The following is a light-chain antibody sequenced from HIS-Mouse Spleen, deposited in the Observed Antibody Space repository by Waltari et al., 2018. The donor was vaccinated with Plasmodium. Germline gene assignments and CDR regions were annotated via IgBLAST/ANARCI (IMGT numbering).Light chain of an antibody. J-gene: IGLJ1*01. CDR1: SSDVGSYNL. CDR2: EGS. Sequence: QSALTQPASVSGSPGQSITISCTGTSSDVGSYNLVSWYQQHPGKAPKLIIYEGSKRPSGVLIRLSGSKSGNTSSLTHHGLQAGDVADYYCCSDASSITYVFETGTRVTIL. CDR3: CSDASSITYV. V-gene: IGLV2-23*01.